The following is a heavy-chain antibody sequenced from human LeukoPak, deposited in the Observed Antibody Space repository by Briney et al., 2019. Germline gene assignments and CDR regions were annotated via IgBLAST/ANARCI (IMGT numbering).Heavy chain of an antibody. J-gene: IGHJ4*02. CDR2: INRG. Sequence: SETLSLTRAVYGGSFSDYYWTWIRQAPGKGLEWIGEINRGDYNPSLKSRVTISVDTSKNQFSLKLTSVTAADTGVYHCARGSSHFDKWGQGTLVTVSS. CDR1: GGSFSDYY. V-gene: IGHV4-34*01. CDR3: ARGSSHFDK.